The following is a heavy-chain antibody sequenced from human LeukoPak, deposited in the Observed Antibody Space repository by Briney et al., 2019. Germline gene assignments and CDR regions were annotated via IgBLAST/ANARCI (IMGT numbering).Heavy chain of an antibody. CDR1: GFTFSSYA. V-gene: IGHV3-23*01. CDR3: AKAPVGWLRPLDY. J-gene: IGHJ4*02. D-gene: IGHD5-12*01. Sequence: PGGSLRLSCAASGFTFSSYAMSWVRQAPGKGLEWVSAISGSGGSTYYADSVKGRFTISRDNSKNTLYLQMNSLRVEDTAVYYCAKAPVGWLRPLDYWGQGTLVTVSS. CDR2: ISGSGGST.